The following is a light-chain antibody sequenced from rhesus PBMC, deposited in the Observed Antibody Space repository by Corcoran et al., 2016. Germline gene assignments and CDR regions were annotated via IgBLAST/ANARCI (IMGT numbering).Light chain of an antibody. J-gene: IGKJ4*01. V-gene: IGKV1-25*01. CDR2: AAS. Sequence: DIQMTQSPSSLSASVGDRVTITCRASQGISSYLAWYQQNPGKAPKLLIYAASTLQSGVPSRFSGSGSGTDCTLTISSLQPEDFATYYCQQHNSYPLTFGGGTKVELK. CDR1: QGISSY. CDR3: QQHNSYPLT.